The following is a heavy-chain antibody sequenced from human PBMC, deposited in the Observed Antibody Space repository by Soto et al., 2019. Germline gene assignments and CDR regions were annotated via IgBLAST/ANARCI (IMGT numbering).Heavy chain of an antibody. V-gene: IGHV1-69*06. CDR2: IIPLVGTT. CDR1: TETFSSYA. D-gene: IGHD6-13*01. Sequence: QVQLVQSGPEVKKSGSSVKVSCRASTETFSSYAINWVRQAPGQGFEWLGGIIPLVGTTNYAQKFQGRVTITADRARDTAFLDLSTLRSADTAVYFCASRIAVSADDAFDHWGQGTMVTVTP. J-gene: IGHJ3*01. CDR3: ASRIAVSADDAFDH.